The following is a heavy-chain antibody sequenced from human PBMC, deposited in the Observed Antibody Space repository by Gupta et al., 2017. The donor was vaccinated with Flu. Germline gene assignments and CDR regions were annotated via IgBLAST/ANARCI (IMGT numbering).Heavy chain of an antibody. J-gene: IGHJ6*03. Sequence: EVQLLESGGGLVQPGGSLRLSCAASGFTFSSYAMSWVRQAPGKGLEWISGIIGSGGSTYYADSVKGRFTISRDNSKNTLYLQMNSLRAEDTAVYYCAKNGVEVLAASFYHYTDVWGKGTTVTVSS. CDR1: GFTFSSYA. CDR3: AKNGVEVLAASFYHYTDV. V-gene: IGHV3-23*01. D-gene: IGHD2-2*01. CDR2: IIGSGGST.